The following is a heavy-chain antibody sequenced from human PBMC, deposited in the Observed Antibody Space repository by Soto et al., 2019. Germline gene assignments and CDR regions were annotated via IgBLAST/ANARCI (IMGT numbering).Heavy chain of an antibody. D-gene: IGHD1-7*01. CDR1: GFTFSNAW. CDR3: TTVGGRELRTIDY. V-gene: IGHV3-15*01. CDR2: IKSKTDGGIT. J-gene: IGHJ4*02. Sequence: GGSLRLSCAASGFTFSNAWMSWVRQAPGKGLEWVGRIKSKTDGGITDYAAPVKGRFTISRDDSKNTLYLQMNSLKTEDTAVYYCTTVGGRELRTIDYWGQGTLVTVSS.